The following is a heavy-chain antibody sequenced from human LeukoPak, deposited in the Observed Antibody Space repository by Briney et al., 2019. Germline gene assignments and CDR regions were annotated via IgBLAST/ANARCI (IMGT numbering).Heavy chain of an antibody. D-gene: IGHD3-3*01. Sequence: SETLSLTCTVSGASITSYYWSWVRQPPGKGLEWIGYIYYSGSTNHNPSLKSRVTISVDTSKNQFSLKVSSVTAADTAVYYCARDLGNYDFWSGYYSLYFDYWGQGTLVTVSS. CDR3: ARDLGNYDFWSGYYSLYFDY. CDR2: IYYSGST. V-gene: IGHV4-59*12. J-gene: IGHJ4*02. CDR1: GASITSYY.